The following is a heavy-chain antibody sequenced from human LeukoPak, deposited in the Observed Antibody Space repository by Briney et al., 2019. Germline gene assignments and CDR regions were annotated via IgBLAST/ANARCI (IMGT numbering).Heavy chain of an antibody. V-gene: IGHV1-69*06. CDR1: GGTFSSYA. CDR3: ARRGYCSGGSCPYLGYYYYMDV. Sequence: SVKVSCKASGGTFSSYAISWVRQAPGQGLEWMGGIIPIFGTANYAQKFQGRVTITADKSTSTAYMELSSLRSEDTAVYYCARRGYCSGGSCPYLGYYYYMDVWGKGTTVTVSS. J-gene: IGHJ6*03. CDR2: IIPIFGTA. D-gene: IGHD2-15*01.